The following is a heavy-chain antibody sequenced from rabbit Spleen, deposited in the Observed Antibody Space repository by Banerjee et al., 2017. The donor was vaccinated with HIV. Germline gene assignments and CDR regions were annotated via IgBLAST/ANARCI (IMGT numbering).Heavy chain of an antibody. Sequence: QSLEESGGDLVKHGASLTLTCTASGFSFSSSYWICWVRQAPGKGLEWIACIYGGSSDSTHYATWARGRFTISTSTSLNTVTLQMTSLTAADTATYFCARDNGSGDYIDVYFDLWGQGTLVTVS. CDR1: GFSFSSSYW. J-gene: IGHJ4*01. V-gene: IGHV1S40*01. D-gene: IGHD1-1*01. CDR3: ARDNGSGDYIDVYFDL. CDR2: IYGGSSDST.